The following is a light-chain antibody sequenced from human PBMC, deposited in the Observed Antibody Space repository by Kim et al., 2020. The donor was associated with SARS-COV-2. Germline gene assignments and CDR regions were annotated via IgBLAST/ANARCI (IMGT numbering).Light chain of an antibody. V-gene: IGLV4-69*01. Sequence: SVNLTCHLGNGHNNYGVAWHQHQPQKGPRYLMKINSDGRYDKGDGIPDRFSGSTSGAERILTISSLQSDDEADYYCQTWGTGIRVFGGGTKVTVL. CDR2: INSDGRY. CDR3: QTWGTGIRV. CDR1: NGHNNYG. J-gene: IGLJ3*02.